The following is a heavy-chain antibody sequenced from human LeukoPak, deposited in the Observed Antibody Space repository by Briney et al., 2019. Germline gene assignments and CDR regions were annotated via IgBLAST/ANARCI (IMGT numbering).Heavy chain of an antibody. D-gene: IGHD2-2*01. Sequence: ASVKVSCKTSGYSFSSYGLNWVRQAPGQGLEWIGWFNGYNGNAMSTQKFQGRIIMTADTSANTGYMELRSLTSDDTAVYFSARPYCSGNKCYRLDYWGQGTLVTVSS. CDR2: FNGYNGNA. CDR1: GYSFSSYG. V-gene: IGHV1-18*04. J-gene: IGHJ4*02. CDR3: ARPYCSGNKCYRLDY.